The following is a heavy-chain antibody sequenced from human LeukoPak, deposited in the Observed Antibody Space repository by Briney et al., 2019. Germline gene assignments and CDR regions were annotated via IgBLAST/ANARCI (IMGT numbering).Heavy chain of an antibody. V-gene: IGHV3-11*04. CDR1: GFTFSDYY. CDR2: ISSSGTTI. CDR3: AREYTSGAFDI. J-gene: IGHJ3*02. Sequence: GGSLRLSCAASGFTFSDYYMSWIRQAPGKGLEWVSYISSSGTTIHYADSVKGRFTISRDNAKNSLYLQMNSLRAEDTALYYCAREYTSGAFDIWGQGTVVTVSS. D-gene: IGHD3-10*01.